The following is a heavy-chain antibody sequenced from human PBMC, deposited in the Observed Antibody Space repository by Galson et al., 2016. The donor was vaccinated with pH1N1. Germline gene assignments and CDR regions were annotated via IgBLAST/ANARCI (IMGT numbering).Heavy chain of an antibody. Sequence: SLRLSCAGSRYTFSAFWMHWVRQVPGKGLVWISRISSDGTETFYADSVKGRFTISRDNAKNTLYLQMTSLTVDDTAMYCCTRDGTDWSNNIDFWGQGTLVTVSS. D-gene: IGHD3-9*01. CDR3: TRDGTDWSNNIDF. J-gene: IGHJ4*02. CDR1: RYTFSAFW. CDR2: ISSDGTET. V-gene: IGHV3-74*01.